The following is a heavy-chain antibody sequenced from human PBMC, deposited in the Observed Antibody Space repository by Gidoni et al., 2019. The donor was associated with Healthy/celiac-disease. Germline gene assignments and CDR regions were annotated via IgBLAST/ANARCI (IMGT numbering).Heavy chain of an antibody. J-gene: IGHJ3*02. CDR2: IWYDGSNK. CDR1: GFTFSSYG. D-gene: IGHD5-12*01. V-gene: IGHV3-33*01. CDR3: ARVPKGYDAFDI. Sequence: QVQLVESGGGVVQPGRSLRLSCAASGFTFSSYGMPWVRQAPGKGLEWVAVIWYDGSNKYYADSVKGRFTISRDNSKNTLYLQMNSLRAEDTAVYYCARVPKGYDAFDIWGQGTMVTVSS.